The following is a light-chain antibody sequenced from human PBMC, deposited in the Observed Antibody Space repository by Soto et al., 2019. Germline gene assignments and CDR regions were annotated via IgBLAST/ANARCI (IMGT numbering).Light chain of an antibody. CDR1: QGISSY. Sequence: AIRMTQSPSSFSASIGDRVTITCRASQGISSYLAWYQQKPGKAPKLLIYAASILQSGVPSRFSGSGSGTDFTLTISCLQSEDFATYYCQQYYSYPLTFGQGTKVDI. V-gene: IGKV1-8*01. J-gene: IGKJ1*01. CDR3: QQYYSYPLT. CDR2: AAS.